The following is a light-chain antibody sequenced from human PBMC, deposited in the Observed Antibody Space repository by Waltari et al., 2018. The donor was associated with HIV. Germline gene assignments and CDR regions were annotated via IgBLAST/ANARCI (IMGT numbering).Light chain of an antibody. Sequence: EIVLTRSPATLSLSPGERATLSCRASQSVSSYLAWYQQKPGQAPRLLIYDASNRATGIPARFSGSGSGTDFTLTIRSLEPEDFAVYYCQQRSNWPPAFGGGTKVEIK. CDR1: QSVSSY. CDR3: QQRSNWPPA. J-gene: IGKJ4*01. CDR2: DAS. V-gene: IGKV3-11*01.